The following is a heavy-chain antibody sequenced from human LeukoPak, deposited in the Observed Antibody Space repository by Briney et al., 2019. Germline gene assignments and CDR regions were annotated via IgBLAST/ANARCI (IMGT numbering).Heavy chain of an antibody. CDR3: AREYTAMAYDY. J-gene: IGHJ4*02. V-gene: IGHV3-7*01. D-gene: IGHD5-18*01. CDR1: GFTFSSYW. Sequence: GGSLRLSCAASGFTFSSYWMSWVRQAPGKGLEWVANIKQDGSEKYYVDSVKGRFTISRDNAKNSLYLQMNSLRVDDSAVYYCAREYTAMAYDYWGQGNLVTVSS. CDR2: IKQDGSEK.